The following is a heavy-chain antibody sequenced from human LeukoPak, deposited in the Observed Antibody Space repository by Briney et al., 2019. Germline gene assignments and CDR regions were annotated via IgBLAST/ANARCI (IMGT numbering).Heavy chain of an antibody. D-gene: IGHD3-22*01. Sequence: PGGSLRLSCAASGFTFSNYTLSWVRQAPGKGLEWVSGISSSGGSTYYAGSVKGRFTISRDNSKNTLYLQMNSLRAEDTAVYYCASGYYSWYFDYWGQGTLVTVSS. CDR1: GFTFSNYT. CDR2: ISSSGGST. J-gene: IGHJ4*02. CDR3: ASGYYSWYFDY. V-gene: IGHV3-23*01.